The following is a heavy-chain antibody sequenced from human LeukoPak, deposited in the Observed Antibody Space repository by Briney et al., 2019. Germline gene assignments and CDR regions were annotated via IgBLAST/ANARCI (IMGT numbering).Heavy chain of an antibody. D-gene: IGHD2-15*01. CDR1: GYSFTSYW. Sequence: GESLKISCKGSGYSFTSYWIGWVRQMPGKGLEWMGIIYPGDSDTRYSPSFEGQVTISADRSITTAYLQWTSLKASDTAMYYCARLRVAARFDAFDIWGQGTMVTVSS. CDR3: ARLRVAARFDAFDI. J-gene: IGHJ3*02. V-gene: IGHV5-51*01. CDR2: IYPGDSDT.